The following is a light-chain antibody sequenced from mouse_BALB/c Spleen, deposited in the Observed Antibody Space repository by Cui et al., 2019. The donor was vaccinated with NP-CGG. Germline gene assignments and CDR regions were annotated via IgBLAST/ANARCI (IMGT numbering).Light chain of an antibody. J-gene: IGLJ1*01. CDR1: TEAVTTGNY. CDR2: GTN. V-gene: IGLV1*01. Sequence: QAVVTQASALTTSPGETVTLTCRSSTEAVTTGNYANWVQEKPDHLFTGLIGGTNNRAPGVPARFSGSLIGDKAALTSTGAQTEDEAIYFCALWYSNHWVFGGGTKLTVL. CDR3: ALWYSNHWV.